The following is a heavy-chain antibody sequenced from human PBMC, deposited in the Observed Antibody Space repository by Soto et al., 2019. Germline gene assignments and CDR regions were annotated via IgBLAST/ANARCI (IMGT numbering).Heavy chain of an antibody. J-gene: IGHJ4*02. CDR2: ISGNSGNT. CDR3: ARDRNHGLDN. V-gene: IGHV1-18*01. CDR1: GYTFTSNG. D-gene: IGHD1-1*01. Sequence: QVQLVQSGAEVKKPGASVKVSCKASGYTFTSNGISWVRQAPGQGLEWMGGISGNSGNTNYAETVQGRVTTTTETSPPTAYMELRSLRSDDTAVYYCARDRNHGLDNWGQGTLVTVSS.